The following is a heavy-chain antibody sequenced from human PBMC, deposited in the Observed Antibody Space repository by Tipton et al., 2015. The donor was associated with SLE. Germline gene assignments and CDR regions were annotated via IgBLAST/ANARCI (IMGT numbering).Heavy chain of an antibody. V-gene: IGHV4-59*12. CDR3: ARKAVAADY. D-gene: IGHD6-19*01. CDR2: IYYSGST. Sequence: TLSLTCTVSGGSISSYYWSWIRQPPGKGLEWIGYIYYSGSTNYNPSLKSRVTISVDTSKNQFSLKLSSVTAADTAVYYCARKAVAADYWGQGTLVTVSS. J-gene: IGHJ4*02. CDR1: GGSISSYY.